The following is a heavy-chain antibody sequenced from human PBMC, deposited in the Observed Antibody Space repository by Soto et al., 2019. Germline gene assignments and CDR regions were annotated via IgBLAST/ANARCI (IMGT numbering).Heavy chain of an antibody. V-gene: IGHV5-51*01. CDR2: IYPGDSDT. CDR3: ARGTYIAAALLAY. Sequence: PGESLKISGKGSGYSSTSYWIGWVRQMPGKGLEWMGIIYPGDSDTNYSPSLKSRVTISVDTSKNQFSLKLNSVTAADTAVYYCARGTYIAAALLAYWGQGTLVTVSS. CDR1: GYSSTSYW. D-gene: IGHD6-13*01. J-gene: IGHJ4*02.